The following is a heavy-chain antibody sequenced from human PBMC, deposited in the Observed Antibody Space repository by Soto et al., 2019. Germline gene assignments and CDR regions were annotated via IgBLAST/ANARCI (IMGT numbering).Heavy chain of an antibody. CDR1: GFTFSSIA. D-gene: IGHD6-19*01. Sequence: EVQLLESGGGLVQPGGSLRLSCAASGFTFSSIAMSWVRQAPGKGLERVSVISASGGSTYYADSVKGRFSISRDNSKNTLSLQMNSLRADDTAVYYCAKAHSSGWYYFEYWGQGTLVTVSS. J-gene: IGHJ4*02. V-gene: IGHV3-23*01. CDR2: ISASGGST. CDR3: AKAHSSGWYYFEY.